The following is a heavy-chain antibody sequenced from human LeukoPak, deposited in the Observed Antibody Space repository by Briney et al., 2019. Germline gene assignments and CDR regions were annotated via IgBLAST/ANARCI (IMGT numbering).Heavy chain of an antibody. CDR2: MNPNSGNT. V-gene: IGHV1-8*01. D-gene: IGHD3-10*01. CDR1: GYSFTSYD. J-gene: IGHJ4*02. CDR3: ARVQRVTFPLKYYFDY. Sequence: ASVKVSCKASGYSFTSYDINWVRQAPGQGLEWMGWMNPNSGNTGYAQKFQGRVTMTRSTSISTAYMELSSLRSEDTAVYYCARVQRVTFPLKYYFDYWGQGTLVTVSS.